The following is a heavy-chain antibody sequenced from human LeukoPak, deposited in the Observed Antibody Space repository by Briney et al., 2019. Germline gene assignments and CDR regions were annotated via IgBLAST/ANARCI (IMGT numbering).Heavy chain of an antibody. V-gene: IGHV1-69*05. J-gene: IGHJ3*02. CDR3: ARAVNFRPAHDAFDI. CDR2: IIPIFGTA. D-gene: IGHD2-2*01. Sequence: SVNVSCKASGGTFSSYAISWVRQAPGQGLEWMGGIIPIFGTANYAQKFQGRVTIITDESTSTAYMELSSLRSEDTAVYYCARAVNFRPAHDAFDIWGQGTMVTVSS. CDR1: GGTFSSYA.